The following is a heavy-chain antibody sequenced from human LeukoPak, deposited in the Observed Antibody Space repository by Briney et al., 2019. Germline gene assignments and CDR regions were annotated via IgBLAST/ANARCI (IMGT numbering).Heavy chain of an antibody. CDR1: GYTFTSYA. J-gene: IGHJ4*02. D-gene: IGHD1-26*01. CDR3: ARDYWIVGATPVLAY. CDR2: INTNTGNP. V-gene: IGHV7-4-1*02. Sequence: GASVKVSCKASGYTFTSYAMNWVRQAPGQGLEWVGWINTNTGNPTYAQGFTGRFVFSLDTSVSTAYLQISSLKAEDTAVYYCARDYWIVGATPVLAYWGQGTLVTVSS.